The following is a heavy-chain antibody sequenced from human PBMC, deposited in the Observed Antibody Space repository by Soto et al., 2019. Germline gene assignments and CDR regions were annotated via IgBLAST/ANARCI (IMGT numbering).Heavy chain of an antibody. CDR2: ISSSGSTI. CDR3: ARDSEYCSSTSCYFGYYYYMDV. D-gene: IGHD2-2*01. V-gene: IGHV3-11*01. J-gene: IGHJ6*03. Sequence: QVQLVESGGGLVKPGGSLRLSCAASGFTFSDYYMSWIRQAPGKGLEWVSYISSSGSTIYYADSVKGRFTISRDNAKNSLYLQMNSLRAEDTAVYYCARDSEYCSSTSCYFGYYYYMDVWGKGTTVTVSS. CDR1: GFTFSDYY.